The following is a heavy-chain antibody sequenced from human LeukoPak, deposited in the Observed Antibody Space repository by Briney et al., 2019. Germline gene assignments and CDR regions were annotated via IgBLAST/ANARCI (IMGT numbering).Heavy chain of an antibody. Sequence: KPSETLSLTCTVSGGSISSYYWSWIRQPPGKVLEWIGYISYSGSTNFNPSLKSRVTISVDTSKNQFSLKLSSVTAADTAVYYCAREGTAGTNLNWFDPWGQGTLVTVS. V-gene: IGHV4-59*01. CDR3: AREGTAGTNLNWFDP. J-gene: IGHJ5*02. D-gene: IGHD1-1*01. CDR2: ISYSGST. CDR1: GGSISSYY.